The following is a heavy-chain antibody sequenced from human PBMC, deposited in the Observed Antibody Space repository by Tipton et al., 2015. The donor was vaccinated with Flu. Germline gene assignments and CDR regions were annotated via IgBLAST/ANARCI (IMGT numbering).Heavy chain of an antibody. D-gene: IGHD3-22*01. J-gene: IGHJ3*02. Sequence: QVQLVQSGAEVKKPGASVRVSCRASGYTVTDYYIHWVRQAPGQGLEWLGWISPYDGNTNYAQNLLGRVTMATDTSTSTAYMELKSLISDDTAVYFCARGWLEDAFDIWGQGTMVTVSS. CDR3: ARGWLEDAFDI. V-gene: IGHV1-18*04. CDR2: ISPYDGNT. CDR1: GYTVTDYY.